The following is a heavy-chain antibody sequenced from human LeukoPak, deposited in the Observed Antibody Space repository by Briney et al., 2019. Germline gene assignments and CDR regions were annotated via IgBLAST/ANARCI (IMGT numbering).Heavy chain of an antibody. D-gene: IGHD3-22*01. CDR1: GITLSNYG. CDR3: AKRGVVIRVILVGFHKEAYYFDS. J-gene: IGHJ4*02. V-gene: IGHV3-23*01. Sequence: GSLRLSCAVSGITLSNYGMSWVRQAPGKGLEWVAGISGSGGTTNYADSVKGRFTISRDNPKNALFLHMNSLRAEDTAVYFCAKRGVVIRVILVGFHKEAYYFDSWGQGALVTVSS. CDR2: ISGSGGTT.